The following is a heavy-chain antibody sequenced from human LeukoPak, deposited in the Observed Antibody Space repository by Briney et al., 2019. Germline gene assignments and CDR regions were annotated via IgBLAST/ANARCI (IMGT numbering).Heavy chain of an antibody. Sequence: SETLSLTCTVSGGSISSSSYYWGWIRQPPGKGLEWIGSIYYSGSTYYNPSLKSRVTISVDTSKNQFSLRLSSVTAADTAVYYCARVVSLSEADYWGQGTLVTVSS. J-gene: IGHJ4*02. CDR3: ARVVSLSEADY. V-gene: IGHV4-39*07. CDR1: GGSISSSSYY. CDR2: IYYSGST.